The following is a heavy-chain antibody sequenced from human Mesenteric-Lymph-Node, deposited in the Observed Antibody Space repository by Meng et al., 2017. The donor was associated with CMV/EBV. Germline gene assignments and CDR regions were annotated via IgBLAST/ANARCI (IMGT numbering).Heavy chain of an antibody. V-gene: IGHV3-9*01. CDR2: INWNSDTR. D-gene: IGHD6-6*01. CDR3: SKLSYRASSDF. J-gene: IGHJ4*02. Sequence: SCAASGFTFSDYTMHWVRQAPGKGLEWGSSINWNSDTRGYADSVKGRFTISRDNAKNSLYLQMNSLGPEGTALYYCSKLSYRASSDFWGQGTLVTVSS. CDR1: GFTFSDYT.